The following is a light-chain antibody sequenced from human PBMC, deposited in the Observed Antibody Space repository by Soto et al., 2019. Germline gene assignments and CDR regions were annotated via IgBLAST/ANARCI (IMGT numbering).Light chain of an antibody. J-gene: IGKJ5*01. V-gene: IGKV3-20*01. Sequence: PGKRATISFWASESVGDYLAWYQQKPGQAPRLLIYGATKRTSGTPDRFSGTGSETAFTLAISRLEPGDFAVYYCQQYVTSPAITFGQGTRLEIK. CDR1: ESVGDY. CDR2: GAT. CDR3: QQYVTSPAIT.